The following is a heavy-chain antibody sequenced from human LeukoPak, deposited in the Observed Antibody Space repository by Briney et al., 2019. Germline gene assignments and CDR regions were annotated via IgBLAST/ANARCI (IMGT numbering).Heavy chain of an antibody. CDR3: AGIRRDDYVHDAFDI. D-gene: IGHD5-24*01. V-gene: IGHV4-59*08. CDR2: IYYSGGT. CDR1: GGSISSYY. Sequence: SETLSLTCAVSGGSISSYYWSWIRQPPGKGLEWIGYIYYSGGTNYNPSLKSRVTISVDTSKKQFSLKLSSVTAADTAVYYCAGIRRDDYVHDAFDIWGQGTMVTVSS. J-gene: IGHJ3*02.